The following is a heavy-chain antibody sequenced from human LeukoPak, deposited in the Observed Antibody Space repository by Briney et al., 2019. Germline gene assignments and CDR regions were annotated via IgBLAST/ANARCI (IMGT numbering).Heavy chain of an antibody. CDR3: ASGITLLRGVMDS. CDR2: ISDSGVNT. Sequence: GGSLRLSCAASGFTFSICPMTWVRQAPGKGLEWVSSISDSGVNTWYADSVKGRFTISRDNSKNTMYLQMNRLRAEDTAVYYCASGITLLRGVMDSWGQGTLVTVSS. J-gene: IGHJ4*02. CDR1: GFTFSICP. D-gene: IGHD3-10*01. V-gene: IGHV3-23*01.